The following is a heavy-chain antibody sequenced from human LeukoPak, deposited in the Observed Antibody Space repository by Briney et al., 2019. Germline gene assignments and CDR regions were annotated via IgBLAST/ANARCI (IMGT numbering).Heavy chain of an antibody. CDR1: GGSISTYY. Sequence: PSETLSLTCTVSGGSISTYYWSWIRQPPGEGLEWIGYIYYSGSTNYNPSLKSRVTISVDTSKNQFSLELSSVTAADTAVYYCARVGYSSGWYYFDSWGQGTLVTVSS. V-gene: IGHV4-59*01. CDR3: ARVGYSSGWYYFDS. D-gene: IGHD6-19*01. CDR2: IYYSGST. J-gene: IGHJ4*02.